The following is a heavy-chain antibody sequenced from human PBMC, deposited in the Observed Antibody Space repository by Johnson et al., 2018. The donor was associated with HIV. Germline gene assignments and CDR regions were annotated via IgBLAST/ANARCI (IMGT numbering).Heavy chain of an antibody. CDR2: ISTSGSSI. Sequence: VQLVESGGGLVKPGGSLRLSCAASGFTFSDYYMSWIRQAPGKGLEWISYISTSGSSIYYADSVKGRFTISRDNAKNSLYLQMNSLRAEDTAVYYCARDVAVGTTLGTIDVWGQGTMVAVSS. CDR3: ARDVAVGTTLGTIDV. CDR1: GFTFSDYY. D-gene: IGHD1-26*01. V-gene: IGHV3-11*04. J-gene: IGHJ3*01.